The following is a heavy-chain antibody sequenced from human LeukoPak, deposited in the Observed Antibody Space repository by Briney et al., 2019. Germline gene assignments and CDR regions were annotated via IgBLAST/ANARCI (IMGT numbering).Heavy chain of an antibody. CDR1: GFTFSTYA. CDR3: AATYSGNWEFDY. Sequence: GGSLRLSCAASGFTFSTYAMSWVRQAPGKGLEWVSGINWNGGNTGSADSVKGRSTISRDNAKNSLYLQMNSLRAEDTALYYCAATYSGNWEFDYWGQGTLVTVSS. J-gene: IGHJ4*02. V-gene: IGHV3-20*04. D-gene: IGHD1-26*01. CDR2: INWNGGNT.